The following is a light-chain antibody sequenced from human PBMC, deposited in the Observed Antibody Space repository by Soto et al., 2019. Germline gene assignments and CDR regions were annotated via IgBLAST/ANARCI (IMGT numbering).Light chain of an antibody. V-gene: IGLV1-40*01. CDR2: GNS. Sequence: QSVLTQPPSVSVAPGQRVTISCTGSSSNIGTDYDVHWYQQLPGTAPKLLSYGNSNRPSGVPDRFSGSKSGTSASLAITGLQAEDEADYYCQSYDSSLSGCVFGTGTKLTVL. CDR3: QSYDSSLSGCV. J-gene: IGLJ1*01. CDR1: SSNIGTDYD.